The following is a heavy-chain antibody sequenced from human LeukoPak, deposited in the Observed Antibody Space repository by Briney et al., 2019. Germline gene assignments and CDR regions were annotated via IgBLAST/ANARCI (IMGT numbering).Heavy chain of an antibody. CDR2: IYYSGST. J-gene: IGHJ6*02. D-gene: IGHD3-10*01. Sequence: PSETLSLTCTVSGGSISSGDYYWGWIRQPPGKGLEWIGYIYYSGSTYYNPSLKSRVTISVDTSKNQFSLKLSSVTAADTAVCYCARDSWFGEEDLYYYGMDVWGQGTTVTVSS. V-gene: IGHV4-30-4*02. CDR3: ARDSWFGEEDLYYYGMDV. CDR1: GGSISSGDYY.